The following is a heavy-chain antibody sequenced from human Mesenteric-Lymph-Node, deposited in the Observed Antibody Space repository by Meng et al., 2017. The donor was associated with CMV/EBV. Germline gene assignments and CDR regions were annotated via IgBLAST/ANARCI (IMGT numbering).Heavy chain of an antibody. V-gene: IGHV3-9*01. D-gene: IGHD2-2*01. CDR2: ISWNSDNI. CDR1: GFTFENYV. Sequence: GGSLRLSCAASGFTFENYVMHWVRQAPGKGLEWVSGISWNSDNIGYADSVKGRFTISRDNTKNSLYLQMDSLRAEDTAVYYCARVCASCPYYYGMDVWGQGTTVTVSS. J-gene: IGHJ6*02. CDR3: ARVCASCPYYYGMDV.